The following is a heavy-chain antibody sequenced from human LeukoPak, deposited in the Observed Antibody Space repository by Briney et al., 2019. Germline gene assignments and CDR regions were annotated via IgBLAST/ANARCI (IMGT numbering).Heavy chain of an antibody. Sequence: PGGSLRLSCEASGFTFSSHWMSWARQAPGKGLEWVANIKEDGGEKYYVDSVKGRFTISRDNAKNSLYLQMNSLRAEDTAVYYCARNRYLTFYGMDVWGQGTTVTVSS. CDR1: GFTFSSHW. J-gene: IGHJ6*02. D-gene: IGHD1-1*01. CDR3: ARNRYLTFYGMDV. V-gene: IGHV3-7*05. CDR2: IKEDGGEK.